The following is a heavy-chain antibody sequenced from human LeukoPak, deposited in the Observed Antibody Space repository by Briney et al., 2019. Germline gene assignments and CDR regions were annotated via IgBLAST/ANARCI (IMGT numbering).Heavy chain of an antibody. CDR3: AKTDCDFWSGYYNYFDY. CDR2: IYYSGST. CDR1: GGSIRSSYYY. D-gene: IGHD3-3*01. Sequence: SETLSLTCTVSGGSIRSSYYYWGWIRQPPGKGLEWIGSIYYSGSTYYNPSLKSRVTISVDTSKNQFSLKLSSVTAADTAVYYCAKTDCDFWSGYYNYFDYWGQGTLVTVSS. J-gene: IGHJ4*02. V-gene: IGHV4-39*01.